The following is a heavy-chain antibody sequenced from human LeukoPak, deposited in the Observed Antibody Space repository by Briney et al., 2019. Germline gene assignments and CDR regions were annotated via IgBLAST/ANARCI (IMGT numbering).Heavy chain of an antibody. D-gene: IGHD4-17*01. J-gene: IGHJ3*02. CDR2: INSDGSST. CDR3: AREEITVTDAFDM. Sequence: GGSLRLSCAASGFTFSDYWMHWFRQAPGKGLVWVSRINSDGSSTSYADSVKRRFTISRDNAKNTLYLQMNSLRAEDTAVYYCAREEITVTDAFDMWGHGARVTVSS. CDR1: GFTFSDYW. V-gene: IGHV3-74*01.